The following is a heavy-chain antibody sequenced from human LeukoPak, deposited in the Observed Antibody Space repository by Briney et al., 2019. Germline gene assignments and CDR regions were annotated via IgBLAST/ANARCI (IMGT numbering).Heavy chain of an antibody. CDR3: ARAHYPPHYYDSSGYYLDY. V-gene: IGHV1-46*01. CDR2: INPSGGST. Sequence: ASVKVSCKASGYTFTSYYMHWVRQVPGQGLEWMGIINPSGGSTSYAQKFQGRVTMTRDMSTSTVYMELSSLRSEDTAVYYCARAHYPPHYYDSSGYYLDYWGQGTLVTVSS. CDR1: GYTFTSYY. J-gene: IGHJ4*02. D-gene: IGHD3-22*01.